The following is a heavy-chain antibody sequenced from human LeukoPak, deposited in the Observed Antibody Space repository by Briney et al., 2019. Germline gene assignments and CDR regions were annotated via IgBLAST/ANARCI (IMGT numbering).Heavy chain of an antibody. J-gene: IGHJ4*02. CDR2: ISYDGSNK. Sequence: GRSLRLSCAASRFTFSSYAMHWVRQAPGKGLEWVAVISYDGSNKYYADSVKGRFTISRDNAKNSLHLQMDSLRVEDTAVYYCARNQEIDYYDSSGFYWGVEYWGQGTLVTVSS. D-gene: IGHD3-22*01. V-gene: IGHV3-30-3*01. CDR1: RFTFSSYA. CDR3: ARNQEIDYYDSSGFYWGVEY.